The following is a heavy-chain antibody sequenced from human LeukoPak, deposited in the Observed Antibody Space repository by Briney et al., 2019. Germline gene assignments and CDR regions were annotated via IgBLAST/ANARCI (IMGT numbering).Heavy chain of an antibody. D-gene: IGHD6-13*01. CDR3: ARDRRAATFDY. V-gene: IGHV3-48*04. Sequence: GGSLRVSCAASGFTFSSYSMNWVRQAPGKGLEWVSYISSSSSTIYYADSVKGRFTISRDNAKNSLYLQMNSLRAEDTAVYYCARDRRAATFDYWGQGTLVTVSS. CDR1: GFTFSSYS. CDR2: ISSSSSTI. J-gene: IGHJ4*02.